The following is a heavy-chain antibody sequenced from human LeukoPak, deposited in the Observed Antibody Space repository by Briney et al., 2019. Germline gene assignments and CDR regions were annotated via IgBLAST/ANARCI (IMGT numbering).Heavy chain of an antibody. Sequence: ASVTVSRKASVYTFTRYDINWVRQATGQGLEWMGWMNPNRGNTGYAQKFHGRVTMPRNTSISTAYTELSSLRSEDTAVYYCARGHDYGDYLLYYYYYYYMDIWGKGTTVTVSS. CDR3: ARGHDYGDYLLYYYYYYYMDI. CDR1: VYTFTRYD. J-gene: IGHJ6*03. CDR2: MNPNRGNT. D-gene: IGHD4-17*01. V-gene: IGHV1-8*01.